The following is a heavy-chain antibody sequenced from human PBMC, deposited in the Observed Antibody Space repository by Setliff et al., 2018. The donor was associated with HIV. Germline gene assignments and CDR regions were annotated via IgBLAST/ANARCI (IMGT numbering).Heavy chain of an antibody. CDR3: ARDRSNYGSGSSAYNWFDP. CDR1: GDSIIDSY. V-gene: IGHV4-59*12. D-gene: IGHD3-10*01. Sequence: SETLSLTCTVSGDSIIDSYWSRVRQPPGKGLEWIGYIHSTGRTNYSPSLKSRVTMSIDTSKDQFSLNLKSVTAADTAAYFCARDRSNYGSGSSAYNWFDPWGQGNQVTVSS. J-gene: IGHJ5*02. CDR2: IHSTGRT.